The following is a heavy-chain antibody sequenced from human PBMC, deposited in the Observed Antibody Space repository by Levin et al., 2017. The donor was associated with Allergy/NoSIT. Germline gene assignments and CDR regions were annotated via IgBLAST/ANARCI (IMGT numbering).Heavy chain of an antibody. CDR1: GFIFSDPY. V-gene: IGHV3-72*01. Sequence: GGSLRLSCAASGFIFSDPYMDWVRQAPGKGLEWVGRIRNKLNRYTTEYAASVKGRFTISRDDSKNSLYLQMNSLKTEDTAVYYCARGRYCSSTSCYHNDYYGMDVWGQGTTVTVSS. CDR2: IRNKLNRYTT. J-gene: IGHJ6*02. CDR3: ARGRYCSSTSCYHNDYYGMDV. D-gene: IGHD2-2*01.